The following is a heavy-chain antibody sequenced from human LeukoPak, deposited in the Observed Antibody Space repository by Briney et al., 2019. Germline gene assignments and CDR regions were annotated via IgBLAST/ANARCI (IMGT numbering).Heavy chain of an antibody. CDR3: ARGSPWAQS. J-gene: IGHJ5*02. CDR1: GGSISSGDYY. D-gene: IGHD7-27*01. CDR2: IYYSGST. Sequence: PSETLSLTCTVSGGSISSGDYYWSWIRQPPGKGLEYIGYIYYSGSTYYNPSLKSRITISVDTSKNQFSLKLSSVTAADTAVYYCARGSPWAQSWGQGTLVTVSS. V-gene: IGHV4-30-4*01.